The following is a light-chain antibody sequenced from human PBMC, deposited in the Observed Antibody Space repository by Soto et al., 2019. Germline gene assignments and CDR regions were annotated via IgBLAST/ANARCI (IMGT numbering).Light chain of an antibody. V-gene: IGLV1-40*01. Sequence: QSVLTQPPSVSGAPGQRVTISCTGSSSNIGAGYDVHWYQQLPGTAPKLLIFGNNNRPSGVPDRFSGSKSGTSASLAITGVQAEDEADYYCQSYDSSLSGWVFGGGTKLTV. J-gene: IGLJ3*02. CDR1: SSNIGAGYD. CDR3: QSYDSSLSGWV. CDR2: GNN.